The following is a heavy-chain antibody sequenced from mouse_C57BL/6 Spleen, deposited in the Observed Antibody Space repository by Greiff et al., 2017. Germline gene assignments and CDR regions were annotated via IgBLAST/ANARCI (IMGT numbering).Heavy chain of an antibody. CDR3: TVITTVVARFAY. Sequence: EVKLVESGAELVRPGASVKLSCTASGFNIKDDYMHWVKQRPEQGLEWIGWIDPENGDTEYASKFQGKATITADTSSNTAYLQLSSLTSEDTAVYYCTVITTVVARFAYWGQGTLVTVSA. J-gene: IGHJ3*01. CDR1: GFNIKDDY. CDR2: IDPENGDT. V-gene: IGHV14-4*01. D-gene: IGHD1-1*01.